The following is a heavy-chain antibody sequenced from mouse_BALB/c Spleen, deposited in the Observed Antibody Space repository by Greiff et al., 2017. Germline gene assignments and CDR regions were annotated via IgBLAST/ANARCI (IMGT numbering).Heavy chain of an antibody. V-gene: IGHV5-9-4*01. CDR2: ISSGGSYT. J-gene: IGHJ4*01. Sequence: EVKLVESGGGLVKPGGSLKLSCAASGFTFSSYAMSWVRQSPEKRLEWVAEISSGGSYTYYPDTVTGRFTISRDNAKNTLYLEMSSLRSEDTAMYYCARETATAMDYWGQGTSVTVSS. D-gene: IGHD3-3*01. CDR1: GFTFSSYA. CDR3: ARETATAMDY.